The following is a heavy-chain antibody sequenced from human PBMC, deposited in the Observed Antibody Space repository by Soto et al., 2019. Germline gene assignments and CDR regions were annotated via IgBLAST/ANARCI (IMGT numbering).Heavy chain of an antibody. V-gene: IGHV3-15*07. Sequence: PGGSLRLSCAASGFTFTTAWINWVRQAPGKGLEWVGRIKSKTDGGTPDFAASVKGRFTISRDNSKSMLYLQMNSLRTEDTAVYYCAKSPRGEAPPGLLWFGESQSSDAFDIWGQGTMVTVSS. D-gene: IGHD3-10*01. CDR2: IKSKTDGGTP. CDR1: GFTFTTAW. CDR3: AKSPRGEAPPGLLWFGESQSSDAFDI. J-gene: IGHJ3*02.